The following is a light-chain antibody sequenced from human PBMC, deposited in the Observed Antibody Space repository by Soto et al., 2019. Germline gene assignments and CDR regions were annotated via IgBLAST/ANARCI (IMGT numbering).Light chain of an antibody. CDR1: QSVSSY. CDR2: DAS. Sequence: EIVLTQSPATLSLSRGERATLSCRASQSVSSYLAWYQQKPGQAPRLLIYDASNRATGIPARFSGSGSGTDFTLTISSLEPDDFALYYCQQRSDWPSTFGGGTKVQIK. V-gene: IGKV3-11*01. J-gene: IGKJ4*01. CDR3: QQRSDWPST.